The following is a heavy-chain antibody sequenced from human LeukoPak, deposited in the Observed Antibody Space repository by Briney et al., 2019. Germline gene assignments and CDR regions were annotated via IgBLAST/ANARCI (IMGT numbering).Heavy chain of an antibody. J-gene: IGHJ4*02. CDR1: GGSSSGYY. Sequence: KPSETLSLTCAVYGGSSSGYYWSWIRQPPGKGLEWIGEINHSGSTNYNPSLKSRVTISVDTSKNQFSLKLSSVTAADTAVYYCASAYYDILGGHFDYWGQGTLVTVSS. D-gene: IGHD3-9*01. CDR3: ASAYYDILGGHFDY. V-gene: IGHV4-34*01. CDR2: INHSGST.